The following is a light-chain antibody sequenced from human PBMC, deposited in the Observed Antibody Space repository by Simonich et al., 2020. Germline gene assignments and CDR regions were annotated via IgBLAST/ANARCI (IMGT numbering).Light chain of an antibody. CDR2: WAS. CDR1: QSVLYSSNNKNY. J-gene: IGKJ1*01. Sequence: DIVMTQSPDPLAVSLGERATINCKSSQSVLYSSNNKNYLAWYQQKPGQPPKLLIYWASTRESGVPDRFSGSGSGTDFTLTISSLQAEDVAVYSCQQYYSTPWTFGQGTKVEIK. CDR3: QQYYSTPWT. V-gene: IGKV4-1*01.